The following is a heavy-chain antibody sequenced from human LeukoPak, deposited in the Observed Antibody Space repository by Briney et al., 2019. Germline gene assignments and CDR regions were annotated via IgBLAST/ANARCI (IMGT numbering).Heavy chain of an antibody. CDR3: ARGPLYCSGGSCYSTHDAFDI. V-gene: IGHV4-59*01. CDR2: IYYSGST. J-gene: IGHJ3*02. CDR1: GGSISSYY. D-gene: IGHD2-15*01. Sequence: TSETLSLTCTVSGGSISSYYWSWIRQPPGKGLEWIGYIYYSGSTNYNPPLKSRVTISVDTSKNQFSLKLSSVTAADTAVYYCARGPLYCSGGSCYSTHDAFDIWGQGTMVTVSS.